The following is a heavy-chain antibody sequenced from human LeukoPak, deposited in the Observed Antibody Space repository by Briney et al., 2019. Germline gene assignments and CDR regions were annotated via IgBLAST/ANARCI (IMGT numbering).Heavy chain of an antibody. CDR1: GGSISSGGYY. V-gene: IGHV4-31*03. D-gene: IGHD5-24*01. CDR2: IYYSGST. J-gene: IGHJ4*02. CDR3: ASSVEMATITLDY. Sequence: PSETLSPTCTVSGGSISSGGYYWSWIRQHPGKGLEWIGYIYYSGSTYYNPSLKSRVTISVDTSKNQFSLKLSSVTAADTAVYYCASSVEMATITLDYWGQGTLVTVSS.